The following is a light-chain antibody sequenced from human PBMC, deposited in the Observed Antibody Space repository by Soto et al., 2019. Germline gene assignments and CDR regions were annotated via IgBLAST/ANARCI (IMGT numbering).Light chain of an antibody. CDR1: SSDVGGYNY. J-gene: IGLJ1*01. CDR3: GSYAGGNTFV. CDR2: EVT. V-gene: IGLV2-8*01. Sequence: QSVLTQSPSASGSPGQSVTISCIGTSSDVGGYNYVSWYQHHPGKAPKLIIYEVTKRPSGVPDRFSGSRSGTTASPTVSGLQAEDEADYYCGSYAGGNTFVFGTGTKVTVL.